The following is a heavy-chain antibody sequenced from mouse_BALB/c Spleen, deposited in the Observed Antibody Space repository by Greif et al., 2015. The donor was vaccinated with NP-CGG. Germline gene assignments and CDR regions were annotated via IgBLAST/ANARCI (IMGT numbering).Heavy chain of an antibody. CDR3: ARDRVLLGIYYAMDY. D-gene: IGHD1-1*01. V-gene: IGHV7-3*02. Sequence: EVQGVESGGGLVQPGGSLRLSCATSGFTFTDYYMSWVRQPPGKALEWLGFIRNKANGYTTEYSASVKGRFTISRDNSQSILYLQMNTLRAEDSATYYCARDRVLLGIYYAMDYWGQGTSVTVSS. J-gene: IGHJ4*01. CDR2: IRNKANGYTT. CDR1: GFTFTDYY.